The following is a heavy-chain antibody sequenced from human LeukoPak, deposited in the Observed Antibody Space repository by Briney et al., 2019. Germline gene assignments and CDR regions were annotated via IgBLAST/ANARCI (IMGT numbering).Heavy chain of an antibody. J-gene: IGHJ4*02. CDR1: GFTLSNAW. CDR2: IKGDGSET. Sequence: GGSLRLSCAVSGFTLSNAWMSWVRQAPGKGLEWVANIKGDGSETSYVTSVRGRFTISRDNAKNSLYLQMNNLRVEDTAVYYCAREEVKSFDNWGQGTLVTVSS. V-gene: IGHV3-7*03. CDR3: AREEVKSFDN.